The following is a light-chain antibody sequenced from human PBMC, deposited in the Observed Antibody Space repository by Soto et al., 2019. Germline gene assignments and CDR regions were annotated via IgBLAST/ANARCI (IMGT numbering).Light chain of an antibody. V-gene: IGKV1-39*01. CDR3: QQSSSTAWT. CDR2: SSS. CDR1: QSVRHY. J-gene: IGKJ1*01. Sequence: DIQMTQSPSSLSASVGARVTITCRASQSVRHYLKWYQQKPGKAPKLLICSSSSLQSGVPSRFSGSGSGTDFTLTISSLQPEDFATYYCQQSSSTAWTFGQGTKVDLK.